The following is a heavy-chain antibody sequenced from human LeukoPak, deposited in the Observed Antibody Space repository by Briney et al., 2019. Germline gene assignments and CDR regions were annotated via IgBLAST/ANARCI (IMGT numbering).Heavy chain of an antibody. J-gene: IGHJ6*02. D-gene: IGHD2-2*01. Sequence: ASVKVSCKASGYTFTSYYMHWVRQAPGQGLEWMGWINPNSGGTNYAQKFQGRVTMTRDTSISTAYMELSRLRSDDTAVYYCARDPPAAITYYGMDVWGHGTTVTVSS. CDR3: ARDPPAAITYYGMDV. CDR2: INPNSGGT. CDR1: GYTFTSYY. V-gene: IGHV1-2*02.